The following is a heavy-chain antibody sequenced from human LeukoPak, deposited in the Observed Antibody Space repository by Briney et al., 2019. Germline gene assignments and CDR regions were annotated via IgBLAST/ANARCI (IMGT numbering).Heavy chain of an antibody. Sequence: GASVKVSCKASGGTFSSYAISWVRQAPGQGLEWMGRIIPILGIANYAQKFQGRVTITVDKSTSTAYMELRSIRSDDTAVYYCGRAPLGIVGPFDYWGQGTLVTVYS. CDR2: IIPILGIA. CDR3: GRAPLGIVGPFDY. J-gene: IGHJ4*02. CDR1: GGTFSSYA. V-gene: IGHV1-69*04. D-gene: IGHD7-27*01.